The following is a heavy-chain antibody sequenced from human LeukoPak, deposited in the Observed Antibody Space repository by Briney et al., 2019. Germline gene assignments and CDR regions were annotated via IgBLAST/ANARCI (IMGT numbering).Heavy chain of an antibody. CDR3: ARDRGLLFDY. D-gene: IGHD1-26*01. V-gene: IGHV3-23*01. Sequence: WVSATSGSRDTTSYPDSVKGRFTISRDNSKNTLYLQMNSLRAEDTAVYYCARDRGLLFDYWGQGTLVTVSS. J-gene: IGHJ4*02. CDR2: TSGSRDTT.